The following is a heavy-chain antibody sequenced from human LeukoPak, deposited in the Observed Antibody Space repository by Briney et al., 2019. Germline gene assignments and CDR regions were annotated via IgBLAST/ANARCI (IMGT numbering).Heavy chain of an antibody. D-gene: IGHD3-10*01. CDR3: ARVKYGSGRKGYYYYFMDV. J-gene: IGHJ6*03. V-gene: IGHV1-8*01. CDR2: INPKSGNT. CDR1: GYTFITYD. Sequence: ASVKVSCKASGYTFITYDINWVRQAAGQGLQWMGWINPKSGNTYYAEDFQGRVTMSRNTSTNTAYMELSSLRSEDTAVYFCARVKYGSGRKGYYYYFMDVWGKGTTVTVSS.